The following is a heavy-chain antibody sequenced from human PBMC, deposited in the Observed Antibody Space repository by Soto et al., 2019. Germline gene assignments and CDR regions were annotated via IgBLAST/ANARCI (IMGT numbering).Heavy chain of an antibody. CDR1: GYTFSTYG. V-gene: IGHV1-18*01. D-gene: IGHD6-13*01. CDR3: AREAAVMAAAGRDY. Sequence: QVQLVQSGAEVKKPGASVKVSCKASGYTFSTYGISWVRQAPGQGLEWMGWISAYNGDTETNYAQKFQGRVTMTTDTSTSAAYMELRNLRSDDTAVYYCAREAAVMAAAGRDYWGQGTLVTVSS. J-gene: IGHJ4*02. CDR2: ISAYNGDTET.